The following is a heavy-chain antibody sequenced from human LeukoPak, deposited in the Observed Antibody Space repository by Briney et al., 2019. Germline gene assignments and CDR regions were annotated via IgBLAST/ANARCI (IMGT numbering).Heavy chain of an antibody. Sequence: ASVKVSCKASGYTFTSYAMHWVRQAPGQRLEWMGWINAGNGNTKYSQKFQGRVTITRDTSASTAYMELSSLRSEDTAVYYCATVTITMVRGVRYGMDVWGKGTTVTVSS. V-gene: IGHV1-3*01. J-gene: IGHJ6*04. CDR3: ATVTITMVRGVRYGMDV. CDR1: GYTFTSYA. D-gene: IGHD3-10*01. CDR2: INAGNGNT.